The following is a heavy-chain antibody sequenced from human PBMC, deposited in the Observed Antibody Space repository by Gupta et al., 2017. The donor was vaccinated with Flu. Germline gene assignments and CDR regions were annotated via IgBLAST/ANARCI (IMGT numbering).Heavy chain of an antibody. V-gene: IGHV4-38-2*01. D-gene: IGHD4-17*01. Sequence: QVQLQESGPGLVKPSETLSLTCAVSGYSINSGHYWAWIRQPPGKGLEWIGTIYHSGSTYFNPSLKSRVTISVDTSKNHFSLKLRSVTAADTAIYYCVRLPDYGDWDQGRPTFDYWGQGTLVTVSS. CDR2: IYHSGST. CDR1: GYSINSGHY. CDR3: VRLPDYGDWDQGRPTFDY. J-gene: IGHJ4*02.